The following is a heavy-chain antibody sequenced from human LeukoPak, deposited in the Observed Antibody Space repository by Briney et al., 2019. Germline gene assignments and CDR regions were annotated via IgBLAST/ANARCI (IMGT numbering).Heavy chain of an antibody. CDR3: ARGIGGYYYYGMDV. Sequence: SETLSLTCAVYGGSFSGYYWSWIRQPPGKGLEWIGKINHSGSTNYNPSLKSRVTISVDTSKNQFSLKLSSVTAADTAVYYCARGIGGYYYYGMDVWGQGTTVTVSS. V-gene: IGHV4-34*01. J-gene: IGHJ6*02. CDR1: GGSFSGYY. D-gene: IGHD3-10*01. CDR2: INHSGST.